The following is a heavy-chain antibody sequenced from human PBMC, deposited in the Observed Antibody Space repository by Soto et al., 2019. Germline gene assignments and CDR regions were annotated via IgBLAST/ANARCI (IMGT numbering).Heavy chain of an antibody. CDR2: ISYGGSHK. CDR3: AKDGAPRYCGRSSCHPAGAY. D-gene: IGHD2-15*01. V-gene: IGHV3-30*18. Sequence: QVQLVESGGGVVQPGRSLRLSCAGSGFTFSNYGLHWVRQAPGKGLEWVAGISYGGSHKYYADSVKGRFTISRDNSNNRLSLQMDSLRAEDTAVYYCAKDGAPRYCGRSSCHPAGAYWGQGALVTVSS. CDR1: GFTFSNYG. J-gene: IGHJ4*02.